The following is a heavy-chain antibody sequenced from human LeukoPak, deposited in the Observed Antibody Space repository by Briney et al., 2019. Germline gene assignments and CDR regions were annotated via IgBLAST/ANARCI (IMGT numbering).Heavy chain of an antibody. V-gene: IGHV5-10-1*01. J-gene: IGHJ2*01. Sequence: GESLKISCKGSGYSFTSYWISWVRQMPGKGLEWMGRIDPSDSYTNYSPSFQGHVTISADKSTSTAYLQWGSLKASDTAMYYCARHPPAWYFDLWGRGTLVTVSS. CDR3: ARHPPAWYFDL. CDR1: GYSFTSYW. CDR2: IDPSDSYT.